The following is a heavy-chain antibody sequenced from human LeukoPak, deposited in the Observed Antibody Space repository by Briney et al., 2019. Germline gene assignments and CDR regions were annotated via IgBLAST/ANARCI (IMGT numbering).Heavy chain of an antibody. CDR2: INPNSGGT. CDR3: AREGSQYYYDSGGDFDY. V-gene: IGHV1-2*02. Sequence: GASVKVSCKASGYTFTGYYMHWVRQAPGQGLEWMGWINPNSGGTNYAQKFQGRVTMTRDTSISTAYMELSRLRSEDTAVYYCAREGSQYYYDSGGDFDYWGQGTLVTVSS. J-gene: IGHJ4*02. D-gene: IGHD3-22*01. CDR1: GYTFTGYY.